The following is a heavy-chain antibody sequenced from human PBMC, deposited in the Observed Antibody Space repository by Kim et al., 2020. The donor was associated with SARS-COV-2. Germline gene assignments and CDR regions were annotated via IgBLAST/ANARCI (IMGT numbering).Heavy chain of an antibody. CDR3: ARGHDKDSSSWYNLYYYYYGMDV. J-gene: IGHJ6*02. V-gene: IGHV6-1*01. D-gene: IGHD6-13*01. CDR1: GDSVSSNSAA. CDR2: TYYRSKWYN. Sequence: SQTLSLTCAISGDSVSSNSAAWNWIRQSPSRGLEWLGRTYYRSKWYNDYAVSVKSRITINPDTSKNQFSLQLNSVTPEDTAVYYCARGHDKDSSSWYNLYYYYYGMDVWGQGTTVTVSS.